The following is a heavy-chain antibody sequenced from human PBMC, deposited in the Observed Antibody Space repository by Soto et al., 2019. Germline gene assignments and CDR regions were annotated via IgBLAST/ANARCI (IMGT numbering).Heavy chain of an antibody. D-gene: IGHD4-17*01. V-gene: IGHV1-18*01. J-gene: IGHJ6*02. Sequence: ASVKVSCKASGYTLPAKDISWVRQAPGQGLEWMGWISAYNGNTNYAQKLQGRVTMTTDTSTSTAYMELRSLRSDDTAVYYCARDRVTTGYYYYYYGMDVWGQGTTVTVSS. CDR3: ARDRVTTGYYYYYYGMDV. CDR1: GYTLPAKD. CDR2: ISAYNGNT.